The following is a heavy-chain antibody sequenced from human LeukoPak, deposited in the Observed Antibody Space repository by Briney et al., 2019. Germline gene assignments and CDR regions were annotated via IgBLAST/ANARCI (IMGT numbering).Heavy chain of an antibody. Sequence: GGSLRLSCAASGFTFSDFYMSWIRQAPGKGLEWVSYISSSGSTTYYADSVKGRFTSSRDNAKNSLYLQMNSLRAEDTAVYYCARFDTPTYGLPAYYFDYWGQGTLVTVSS. CDR3: ARFDTPTYGLPAYYFDY. V-gene: IGHV3-11*01. CDR2: ISSSGSTT. CDR1: GFTFSDFY. D-gene: IGHD3-10*01. J-gene: IGHJ4*02.